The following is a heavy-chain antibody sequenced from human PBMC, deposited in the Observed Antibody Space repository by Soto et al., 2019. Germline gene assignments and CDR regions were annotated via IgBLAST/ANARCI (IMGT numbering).Heavy chain of an antibody. D-gene: IGHD2-8*02. CDR2: INSDGTIT. V-gene: IGHV3-74*01. Sequence: EVQLVESGGAFVQPGGSLRLSCVASGFAFSSHWMYWVRQAPGKGLVWVSRINSDGTITTYADSVKGRFTISRDNAKNTLYLQMNSLRVEATALYYCFSDPDQYCYYGLDVWGQGTTVIVS. CDR3: FSDPDQYCYYGLDV. CDR1: GFAFSSHW. J-gene: IGHJ6*02.